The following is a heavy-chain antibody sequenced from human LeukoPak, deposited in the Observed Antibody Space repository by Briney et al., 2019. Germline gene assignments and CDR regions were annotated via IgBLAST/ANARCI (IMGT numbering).Heavy chain of an antibody. Sequence: SETLSLTCTVSGGSVSTSPYYWGWVRRPPGKGLEWIGSVSYSGSTYYNPSLKSRVTISADTSKNQFSLMLSSVTAADTAVYYCVRLFDYWGQGTLVTVSS. V-gene: IGHV4-39*01. CDR2: VSYSGST. CDR3: VRLFDY. J-gene: IGHJ4*02. CDR1: GGSVSTSPYY.